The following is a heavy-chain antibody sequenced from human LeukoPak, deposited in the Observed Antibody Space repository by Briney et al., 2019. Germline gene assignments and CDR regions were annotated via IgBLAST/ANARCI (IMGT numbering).Heavy chain of an antibody. V-gene: IGHV4-59*08. CDR2: IYYSGST. CDR1: GVSISSYY. Sequence: SETLSLTCTVSGVSISSYYWSWIRQPPGKGLEWIGYIYYSGSTNYNPSPKSRVTISVDTSKNQFSLKLSSVTAADTAVYYCARVWFGERYYYYYYYMDVWGKGTTVTVSS. CDR3: ARVWFGERYYYYYYYMDV. D-gene: IGHD3-10*01. J-gene: IGHJ6*03.